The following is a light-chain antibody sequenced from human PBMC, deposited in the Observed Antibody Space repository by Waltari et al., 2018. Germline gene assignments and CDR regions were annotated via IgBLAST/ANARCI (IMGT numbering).Light chain of an antibody. V-gene: IGKV3-15*01. Sequence: EIVMTQSPATLFVSPGERATLPCRASQSVSSNLAWYQQKPGQAPRLLIYGASTSATGIPARFSGSGSGTEFTLTISSLQSEDFAVYFCQQYHTSPPTFGLGTKVEVK. J-gene: IGKJ1*01. CDR3: QQYHTSPPT. CDR2: GAS. CDR1: QSVSSN.